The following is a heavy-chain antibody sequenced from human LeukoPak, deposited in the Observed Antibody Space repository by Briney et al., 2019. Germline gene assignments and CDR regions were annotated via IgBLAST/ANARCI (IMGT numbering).Heavy chain of an antibody. CDR3: DRGGIVVLPAAMGAPRFVDY. V-gene: IGHV3-21*01. Sequence: GGSLRLSCAASGFTFSSYSMNWVRQAPGKGLEWVSSISSSSTYKSYADSMKGRFTISRDNAKNSLHLQLDSLRAEDAAMAEQDRGGIVVLPAAMGAPRFVDYWGRGTLVTVSS. CDR2: ISSSSTYK. D-gene: IGHD2-2*01. CDR1: GFTFSSYS. J-gene: IGHJ4*02.